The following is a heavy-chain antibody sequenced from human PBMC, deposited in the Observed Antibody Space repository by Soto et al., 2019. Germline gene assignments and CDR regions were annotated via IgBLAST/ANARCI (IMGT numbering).Heavy chain of an antibody. CDR2: THYRGST. Sequence: ETLSLTCTVSGGSISSASYYWGWVRQPPGKGLEWIGSTHYRGSTYYNPSLYSRITTSVDTSKNQFSLKLSSVTAADTAVYYCVRHHAAAGPTWPNYYFDYWGQGALVTVSS. V-gene: IGHV4-39*01. J-gene: IGHJ4*02. CDR3: VRHHAAAGPTWPNYYFDY. CDR1: GGSISSASYY. D-gene: IGHD6-13*01.